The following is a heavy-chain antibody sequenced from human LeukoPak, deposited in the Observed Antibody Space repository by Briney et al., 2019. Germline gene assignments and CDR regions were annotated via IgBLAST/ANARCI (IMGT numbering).Heavy chain of an antibody. Sequence: SETLSLTCTVSGGSISIYHWSWIRQPPGKGLEWIGFIYYSGSTSYNPSLKSRVTISVDTSKNQFSLKLSSVTAADTAVYYCARLFLSVTLFDYWGQGTLVTVSS. CDR3: ARLFLSVTLFDY. D-gene: IGHD2-21*01. CDR2: IYYSGST. J-gene: IGHJ4*02. V-gene: IGHV4-59*08. CDR1: GGSISIYH.